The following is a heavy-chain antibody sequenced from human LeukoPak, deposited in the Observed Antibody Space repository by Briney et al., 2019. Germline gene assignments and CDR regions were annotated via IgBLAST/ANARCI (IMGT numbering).Heavy chain of an antibody. CDR1: GFSFNNYW. CDR3: TRGLAYSFDI. Sequence: HPGGSLRLSCAASGFSFNNYWMRWGRQAPGKGLEWVADLSEGGSKKNYVDSVKGRFTISRDNAKNSLYLQMNSLRAEDTAVYYCTRGLAYSFDIWGQGTMVTVSS. CDR2: LSEGGSKK. J-gene: IGHJ3*02. V-gene: IGHV3-7*01. D-gene: IGHD3-10*01.